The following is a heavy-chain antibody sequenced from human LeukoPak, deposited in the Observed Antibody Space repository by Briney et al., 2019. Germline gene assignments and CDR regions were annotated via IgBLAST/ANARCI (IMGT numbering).Heavy chain of an antibody. CDR1: GFTFSSYS. J-gene: IGHJ4*02. D-gene: IGHD3-16*02. CDR2: ISSSSSYI. CDR3: ARARMITFGGVIAGGDFDY. Sequence: GGSLRLSCAASGFTFSSYSMNWVRQAPGKGLEWVSSISSSSSYIYCADSVKGRFTISRDNAKNSLYLQMNSLRAEDTAVYYCARARMITFGGVIAGGDFDYWGQRTLVTVSS. V-gene: IGHV3-21*01.